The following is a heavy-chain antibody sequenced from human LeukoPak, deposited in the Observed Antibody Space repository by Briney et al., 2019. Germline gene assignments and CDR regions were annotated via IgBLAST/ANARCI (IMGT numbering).Heavy chain of an antibody. CDR2: IYYSGTT. Sequence: SESLSLTYTVSGGSISTTNYYWGWIRQPPGKGLEWIGTIYYSGTTFYNPSLKSRITMSVDTSKNQFSLNLSSVTAADTAVYYCARRGADIVTMPAAKRGSFDFWGHGTMVTVSS. J-gene: IGHJ3*01. D-gene: IGHD2-15*01. CDR1: GGSISTTNYY. V-gene: IGHV4-39*01. CDR3: ARRGADIVTMPAAKRGSFDF.